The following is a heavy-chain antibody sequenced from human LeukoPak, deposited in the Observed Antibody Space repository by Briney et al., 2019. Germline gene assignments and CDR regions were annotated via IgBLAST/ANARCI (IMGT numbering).Heavy chain of an antibody. CDR1: GFTFSSYG. CDR3: AKGSGRDGYNSNFDF. V-gene: IGHV3-30*02. Sequence: GGSLRLSCAASGFTFSSYGMHWVRQAPGKGLEWVAFIRYDGSNKYYADSVKGRFTISRDNSKDTLYLQMNSLRAEDTAVYYCAKGSGRDGYNSNFDFWGQGTLVTVSS. D-gene: IGHD5-24*01. CDR2: IRYDGSNK. J-gene: IGHJ4*02.